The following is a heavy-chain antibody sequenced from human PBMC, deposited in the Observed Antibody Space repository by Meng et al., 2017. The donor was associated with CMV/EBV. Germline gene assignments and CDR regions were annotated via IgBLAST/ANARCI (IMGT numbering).Heavy chain of an antibody. CDR2: IYYSGST. CDR1: GGSISSYY. Sequence: SETLSLTCTVSGGSISSYYWSWIRQPPGKGLEWIGYIYYSGSTNYNPSLKSRVTISVDTSKNKFSLKLSSVTAADTAVYYCARDSLMDYYGSGKSYYYYGMDVWGQGTTVTVSS. V-gene: IGHV4-59*01. CDR3: ARDSLMDYYGSGKSYYYYGMDV. D-gene: IGHD3-10*01. J-gene: IGHJ6*02.